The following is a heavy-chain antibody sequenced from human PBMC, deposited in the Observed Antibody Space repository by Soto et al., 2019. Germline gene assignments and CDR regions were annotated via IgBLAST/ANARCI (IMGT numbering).Heavy chain of an antibody. Sequence: EVQLLESGGGLVQPGESLRLSCAASGFTFSSYAMSWVRQAPGKGLEWVSVISGSDDSTYYADSVKGRFTISRDNSKNPLYLQMNSLRAEDTAVDYCAKRSSSSTFAYWGQGTLVTVSS. D-gene: IGHD6-6*01. V-gene: IGHV3-23*01. CDR2: ISGSDDST. CDR1: GFTFSSYA. J-gene: IGHJ4*02. CDR3: AKRSSSSTFAY.